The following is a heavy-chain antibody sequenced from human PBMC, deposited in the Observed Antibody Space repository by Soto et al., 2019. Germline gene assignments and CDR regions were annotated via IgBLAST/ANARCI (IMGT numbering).Heavy chain of an antibody. D-gene: IGHD3-22*01. CDR1: GGFISSYY. Sequence: PSETLSLTCTVSGGFISSYYWIWIRQSPGKGLEWIGYTHHTGSTNYNPSLKSRVTMSLDTSRNQFSLKLYSVTAADTAVYYCARSIDSSGYYFSNCWGQGTLVTVSS. V-gene: IGHV4-59*01. J-gene: IGHJ4*02. CDR3: ARSIDSSGYYFSNC. CDR2: THHTGST.